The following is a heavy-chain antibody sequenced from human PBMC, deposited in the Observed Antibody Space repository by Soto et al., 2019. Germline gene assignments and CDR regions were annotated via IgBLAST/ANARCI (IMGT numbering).Heavy chain of an antibody. CDR1: GGSISSYDYY. CDR3: ARGTDRYKCGY. V-gene: IGHV4-31*03. D-gene: IGHD1-1*01. CDR2: IYYTGGT. J-gene: IGHJ4*02. Sequence: SETLSLTCIVSGGSISSYDYYWSWIRQRPGKGLEWIGYIYYTGGTHYNPSLQSRVTISVDTSKDQFSLMLSSVTAADTAVYYCARGTDRYKCGYWGQGILVTVS.